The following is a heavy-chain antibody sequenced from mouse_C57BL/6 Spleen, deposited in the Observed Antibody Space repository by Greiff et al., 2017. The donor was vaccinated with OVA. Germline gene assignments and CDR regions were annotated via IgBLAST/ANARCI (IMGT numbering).Heavy chain of an antibody. J-gene: IGHJ4*01. CDR2: IWSGGST. D-gene: IGHD2-1*01. Sequence: VKLMESGPGLVQPSQSLSITCTVSGFSLTSYGVHWVRQSPGKGLEWLGVIWSGGSTDYNAAFISRLSISKDNSKSQVFFKMNSLQADDTAIYYCAREDGNYVFYYAMDDWGQGTSVTVSS. V-gene: IGHV2-2*01. CDR1: GFSLTSYG. CDR3: AREDGNYVFYYAMDD.